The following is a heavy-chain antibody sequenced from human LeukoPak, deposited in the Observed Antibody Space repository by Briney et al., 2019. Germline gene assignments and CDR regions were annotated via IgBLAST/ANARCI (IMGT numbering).Heavy chain of an antibody. CDR2: ISYDGTNK. V-gene: IGHV3-30*18. J-gene: IGHJ4*02. Sequence: GRSLRLSCAASGFTFSSYGMHGVRQAPGKGLEWVAIISYDGTNKYYADSVKGRFTISRDNSKNTLYLQMNSLRAEDTAVYYCAESLTTYDSSGYYCLDYWGQGTLVTVSS. D-gene: IGHD3-22*01. CDR1: GFTFSSYG. CDR3: AESLTTYDSSGYYCLDY.